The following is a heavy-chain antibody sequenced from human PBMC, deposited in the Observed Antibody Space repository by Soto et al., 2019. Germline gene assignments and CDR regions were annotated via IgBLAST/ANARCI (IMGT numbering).Heavy chain of an antibody. V-gene: IGHV5-10-1*01. Sequence: PGESLKISCKGSGYSFTSYWISWVRQMPGKGLEWRGRIDPSDSYTNYSPSFQGHVTISADKSISTAYLQWSSLKASDTAMYYCAITLIMHDILTGYYGMDVWGQGTTVTVSS. J-gene: IGHJ6*02. CDR3: AITLIMHDILTGYYGMDV. D-gene: IGHD3-9*01. CDR2: IDPSDSYT. CDR1: GYSFTSYW.